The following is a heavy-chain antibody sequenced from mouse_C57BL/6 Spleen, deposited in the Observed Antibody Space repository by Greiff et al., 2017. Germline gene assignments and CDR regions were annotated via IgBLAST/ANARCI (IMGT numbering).Heavy chain of an antibody. CDR2: INPNNGGT. V-gene: IGHV1-22*01. CDR3: AANWDVPDFDY. Sequence: EVQLQQSGPELVKPGASVKMSCKASGYTFTDYNMHCVKQSHGKSLEWIGYINPNNGGTSYNQKFKGKATLTVNKSSSTAYMELRSLTSEDSAVYYCAANWDVPDFDYWGQGTTLTVSS. D-gene: IGHD4-1*01. CDR1: GYTFTDYN. J-gene: IGHJ2*01.